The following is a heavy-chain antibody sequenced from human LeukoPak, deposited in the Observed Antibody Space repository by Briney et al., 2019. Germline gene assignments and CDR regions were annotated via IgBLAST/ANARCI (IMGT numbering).Heavy chain of an antibody. CDR3: AREGVGGPARYYYYMDV. Sequence: GGSLRLSCAASGFTFSSYSMNWVRQAPGKGLEWVSYISGSSSTIYYADSVKGRFTISRDNAKNSLYLQMNSLRAEDTAVYYCAREGVGGPARYYYYMDVWGKGTTVTVSS. CDR1: GFTFSSYS. J-gene: IGHJ6*03. CDR2: ISGSSSTI. V-gene: IGHV3-48*01. D-gene: IGHD1-26*01.